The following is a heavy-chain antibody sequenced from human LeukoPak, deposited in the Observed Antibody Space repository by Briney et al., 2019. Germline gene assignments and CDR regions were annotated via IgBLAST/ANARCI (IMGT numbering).Heavy chain of an antibody. D-gene: IGHD1-26*01. CDR1: GFTFSSNW. CDR3: VRDLGGRSGH. V-gene: IGHV3-74*01. J-gene: IGHJ4*02. Sequence: PGGSLRLSCAASGFTFSSNWMHWVRQAPGKGLVWVSRINEDGSTTNYADCVKGRSTIFRDNAKNTLYLQMNSLRAEDTAVYYCVRDLGGRSGHWGQGTLVTVSS. CDR2: INEDGSTT.